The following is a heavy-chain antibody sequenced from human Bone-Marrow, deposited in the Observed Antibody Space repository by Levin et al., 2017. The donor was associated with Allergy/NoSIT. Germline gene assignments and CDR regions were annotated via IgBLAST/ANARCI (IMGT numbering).Heavy chain of an antibody. V-gene: IGHV3-30*18. D-gene: IGHD3-3*01. CDR1: GFTFSTYG. CDR3: AKDINDFWSGLYPEAGNGMDV. J-gene: IGHJ6*02. Sequence: PGGSLRLSCAASGFTFSTYGMHWVRQAPGKGLEWVTVISYDGINKYYGESVEGRFTISRDNARNTLYLQMDSLRDEDTAVYYCAKDINDFWSGLYPEAGNGMDVWGQGTTVTVSS. CDR2: ISYDGINK.